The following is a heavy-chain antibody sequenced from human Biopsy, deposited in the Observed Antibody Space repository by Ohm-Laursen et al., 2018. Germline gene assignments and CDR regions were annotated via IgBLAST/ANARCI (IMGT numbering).Heavy chain of an antibody. J-gene: IGHJ4*02. CDR2: IFYRGST. Sequence: PSETLSLTCTVSGGSISNNNYYWGWIRQPPGKGLEWIGSIFYRGSTHYKPSLKSRVNISVDTSKNQFSLKLNSVTAADTAIYYCAHGSGSYYKWDFWGRGILVTVSS. V-gene: IGHV4-39*01. D-gene: IGHD3-10*01. CDR1: GGSISNNNYY. CDR3: AHGSGSYYKWDF.